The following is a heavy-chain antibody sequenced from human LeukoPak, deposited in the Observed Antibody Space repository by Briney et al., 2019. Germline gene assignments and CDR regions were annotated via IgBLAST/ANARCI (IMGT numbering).Heavy chain of an antibody. J-gene: IGHJ5*02. CDR1: GYTFTGYA. CDR2: INAGNGNT. Sequence: GASVKVSCKASGYTFTGYAMHWVRQAPGQRLEWMGWINAGNGNTKYSQKFQGRVTITRDTSASTAYMELSSLRSEDTAVYYCARSSRVYNWFDPWGQGTLVTVSS. D-gene: IGHD2-8*01. CDR3: ARSSRVYNWFDP. V-gene: IGHV1-3*01.